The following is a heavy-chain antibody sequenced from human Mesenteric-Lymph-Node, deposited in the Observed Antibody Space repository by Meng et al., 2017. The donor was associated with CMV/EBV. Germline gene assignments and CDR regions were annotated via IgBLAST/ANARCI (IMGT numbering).Heavy chain of an antibody. D-gene: IGHD1-7*01. V-gene: IGHV3-30*04. CDR1: GFTFSSYA. CDR2: ISYDGSNK. J-gene: IGHJ4*02. Sequence: GGSLRLSCAASGFTFSSYAMHWVRQAPGKGLEWVAVISYDGSNKYYADSVKGRFTISRDNSKNTLYLQMNSLRAEDTAVYYCAREFTLELSVYFDYWGQGTLVTVSS. CDR3: AREFTLELSVYFDY.